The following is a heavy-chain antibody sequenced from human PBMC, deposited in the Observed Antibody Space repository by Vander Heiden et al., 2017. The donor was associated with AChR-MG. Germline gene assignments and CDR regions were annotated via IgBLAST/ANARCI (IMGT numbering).Heavy chain of an antibody. CDR2: INSDGSST. CDR1: GFTFRNSW. D-gene: IGHD4-17*01. CDR3: GSGENGDYLDY. V-gene: IGHV3-74*03. J-gene: IGHJ4*02. Sequence: EVQLVESGGGLVQPGGSLRLACAASGFTFRNSWMHWVGQAPGKGLVWVSRINSDGSSTTYADSVKGRFTISRDNAKNTLYLQINSLRVEDTAVYICGSGENGDYLDYWGQGSLVTVSS.